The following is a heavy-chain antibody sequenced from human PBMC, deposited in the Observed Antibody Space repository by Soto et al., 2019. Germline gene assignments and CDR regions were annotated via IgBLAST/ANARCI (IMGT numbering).Heavy chain of an antibody. CDR3: ARDREYSSSFLYYGMDV. CDR1: GFTFSSYA. CDR2: ISYDGSNK. J-gene: IGHJ6*02. Sequence: QVQLVESGGGVVQPGRSLRLSCAASGFTFSSYAMHWVRQAPGKGLEWVAVISYDGSNKYYADSVKGRFTISRDNSKNTLYLQMNSLRAEDTAVYYCARDREYSSSFLYYGMDVWGQGTTVTVSS. V-gene: IGHV3-30-3*01. D-gene: IGHD6-6*01.